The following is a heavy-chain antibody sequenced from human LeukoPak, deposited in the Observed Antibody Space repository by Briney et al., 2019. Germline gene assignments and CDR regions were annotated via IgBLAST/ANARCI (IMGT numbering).Heavy chain of an antibody. D-gene: IGHD3-22*01. V-gene: IGHV3-33*06. CDR3: AKTFHDYYDSSGYSGGGYMDV. CDR2: IWYGGSNK. J-gene: IGHJ6*03. CDR1: GFTFSSYG. Sequence: GRSLRLSCAASGFTFSSYGMHWVRQAPGKGLEGVAVIWYGGSNKYYADSVKGRFTISRDNSKNTLYLQMNSLRAEDTAVYYCAKTFHDYYDSSGYSGGGYMDVWGKGTTVTVSS.